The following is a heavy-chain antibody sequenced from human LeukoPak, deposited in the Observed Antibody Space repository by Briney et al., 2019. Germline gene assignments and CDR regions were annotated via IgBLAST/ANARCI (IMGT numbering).Heavy chain of an antibody. CDR1: GYAFTSYG. CDR2: ISAYNGNT. Sequence: ASEKVSCKASGYAFTSYGISWVRQAPGQGLEWMGWISAYNGNTNYAQKLQGRVTMTTDTSTSTAYMELRSLRSDDTAVYYCARDGIVGATWLAYYYYYYMDVWGKGTTVTISS. D-gene: IGHD1-26*01. CDR3: ARDGIVGATWLAYYYYYYMDV. V-gene: IGHV1-18*01. J-gene: IGHJ6*03.